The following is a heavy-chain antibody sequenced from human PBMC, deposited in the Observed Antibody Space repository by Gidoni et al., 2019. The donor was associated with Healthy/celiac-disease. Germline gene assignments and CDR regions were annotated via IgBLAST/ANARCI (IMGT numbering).Heavy chain of an antibody. CDR3: TTGSRRITIFGVGLDV. CDR2: IKSKTDGGTT. J-gene: IGHJ6*02. V-gene: IGHV3-15*01. D-gene: IGHD3-3*01. Sequence: EVQLVESGGGLVKPGGSLRLSCAASGFTFSNAWMSWVRQAPGKGLEWVGRIKSKTDGGTTDYAAPVKGRFTISRDDSKNTLYLQMNSLKTEDTAVYYCTTGSRRITIFGVGLDVWGQGTTVTVSS. CDR1: GFTFSNAW.